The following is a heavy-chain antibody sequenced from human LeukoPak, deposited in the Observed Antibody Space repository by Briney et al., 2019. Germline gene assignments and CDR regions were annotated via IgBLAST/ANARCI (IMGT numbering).Heavy chain of an antibody. CDR1: GFSFSTYA. CDR3: ATQGDLGYSQQLVMAY. Sequence: GGSLRLSCAASGFSFSTYAMTWVRQAPGKGLEWVSAIRDSGGSTYYADSVKGRFTISRDNSKSTLFLQMNSLRVEDTAMYYCATQGDLGYSQQLVMAYWGQGTLVTVSS. V-gene: IGHV3-23*01. CDR2: IRDSGGST. D-gene: IGHD6-13*01. J-gene: IGHJ4*02.